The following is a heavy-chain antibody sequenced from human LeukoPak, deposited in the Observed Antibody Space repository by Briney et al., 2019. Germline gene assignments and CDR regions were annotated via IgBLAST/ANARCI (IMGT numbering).Heavy chain of an antibody. CDR3: ATLGTAGWFDP. CDR1: GFTFSSYA. Sequence: GRSLRLSCAASGFTFSSYAMSWVRQAPGKGLEWVSAISGSGGSTYYADSVKGRFTISRDNSKNTLYLQMNSLRAEDTAVYYCATLGTAGWFDPWGQGTLVTVSS. J-gene: IGHJ5*02. V-gene: IGHV3-23*01. CDR2: ISGSGGST.